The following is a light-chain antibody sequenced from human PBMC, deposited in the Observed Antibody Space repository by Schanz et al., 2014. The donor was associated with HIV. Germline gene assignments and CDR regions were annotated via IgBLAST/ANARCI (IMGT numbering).Light chain of an antibody. J-gene: IGLJ2*01. CDR3: GKWDNSLSGGLVL. CDR2: DND. Sequence: QSVLTQPPSVSAAPGQKVTISCSGSSSNIGNNFVSWYQRLPGSAPKLLIYDNDKRPSGIPDRFSGSKSGTSNTLAITGLXXGDEPDYFCGKWDNSLSGGLVLFGGGTKLPVL. CDR1: SSNIGNNF. V-gene: IGLV1-51*01.